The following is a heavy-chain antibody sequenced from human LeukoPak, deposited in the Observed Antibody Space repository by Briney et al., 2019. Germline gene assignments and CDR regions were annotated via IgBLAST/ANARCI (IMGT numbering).Heavy chain of an antibody. J-gene: IGHJ4*01. CDR1: GFTFSSYS. CDR3: ARRMSGGFYFDY. V-gene: IGHV3-21*04. CDR2: ISSSSSYI. Sequence: GGSLRLSCAASGFTFSSYSMNWVRQAPGKGLEWVSSISSSSSYIYYADSVKGRFTISRDNAKNSLYLQMNSLRAEDTAVYYCARRMSGGFYFDYWGHGTLVTVSS. D-gene: IGHD2-15*01.